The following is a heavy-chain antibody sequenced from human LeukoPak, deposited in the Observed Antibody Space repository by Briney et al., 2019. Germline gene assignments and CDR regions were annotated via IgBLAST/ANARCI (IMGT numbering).Heavy chain of an antibody. Sequence: PSETLSLTCTVSGGSISGYYWSWIRQPAGKGLEWIGRIYGRGSTNYNPSLESRITMSADTSKNQFSLKLSSVTAADTAIYYCARSTYYYDNLDYWGQGILVTVSS. CDR1: GGSISGYY. CDR2: IYGRGST. D-gene: IGHD3-22*01. J-gene: IGHJ4*02. V-gene: IGHV4-4*07. CDR3: ARSTYYYDNLDY.